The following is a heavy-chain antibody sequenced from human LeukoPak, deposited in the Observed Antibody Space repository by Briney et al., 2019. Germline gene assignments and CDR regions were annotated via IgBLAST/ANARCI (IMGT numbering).Heavy chain of an antibody. CDR2: IYSGGST. J-gene: IGHJ4*02. CDR3: ARRGDCCNAPFDH. D-gene: IGHD2-21*02. CDR1: GFTFSSFA. V-gene: IGHV3-53*01. Sequence: GGSLRLSCAASGFTFSSFAINWVRQAPGKGLEWVSVIYSGGSTSYADSVKGRFTISRDNSKNTLYLQMNSLRAEDTAVYYCARRGDCCNAPFDHWGQGALVTVSS.